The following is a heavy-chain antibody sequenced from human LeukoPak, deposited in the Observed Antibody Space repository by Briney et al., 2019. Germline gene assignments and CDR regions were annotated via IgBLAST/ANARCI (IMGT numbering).Heavy chain of an antibody. D-gene: IGHD6-19*01. CDR1: GFSFSSFA. CDR3: AKRITEAAGIYFDS. V-gene: IGHV3-23*01. J-gene: IGHJ4*02. CDR2: IYGGGTNT. Sequence: GGSLRLPCAGSGFSFSSFAMTWVRQAPGKGLEWVSTIYGGGTNTFYADSVKGRFTISRDDSKNMQFLEMDSLRPEDTAVYFCAKRITEAAGIYFDSWGQGTLVTVSS.